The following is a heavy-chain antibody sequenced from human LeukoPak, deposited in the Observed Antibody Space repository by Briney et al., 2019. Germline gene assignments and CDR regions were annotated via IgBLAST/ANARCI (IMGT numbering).Heavy chain of an antibody. CDR2: INHSGST. CDR3: ARGYSYGGTPFDY. J-gene: IGHJ4*02. CDR1: GGSFSGYY. Sequence: SETVSLTCPVYGGSFSGYYWRWLRQPPGNPLEWIGEINHSGSTKYNPSHNSPLTMSVHTSKNQFSLQLSSVTAADTAVYYCARGYSYGGTPFDYWGQGTLVTVSS. D-gene: IGHD5-18*01. V-gene: IGHV4-34*01.